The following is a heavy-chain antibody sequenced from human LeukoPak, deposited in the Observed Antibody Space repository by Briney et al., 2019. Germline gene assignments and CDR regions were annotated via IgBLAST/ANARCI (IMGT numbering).Heavy chain of an antibody. CDR3: ASLPSNDAFDV. V-gene: IGHV4-39*01. CDR2: IYYSGIT. Sequence: SETLSLTCTVSGDSISSSNYYWGWIRQPPGKGLEWIAGIYYSGITYYNPSLKSRVTISVDTPKNQFSLKLNSVTAADTAVYYCASLPSNDAFDVWGRGTMITVSS. CDR1: GDSISSSNYY. J-gene: IGHJ3*01.